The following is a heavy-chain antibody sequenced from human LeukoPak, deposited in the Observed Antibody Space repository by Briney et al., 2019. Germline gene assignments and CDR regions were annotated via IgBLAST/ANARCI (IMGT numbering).Heavy chain of an antibody. CDR1: GGSFSAYY. CDR3: ARRGYFYYYYGMDV. V-gene: IGHV4-34*01. D-gene: IGHD1-26*01. Sequence: SETLSLTCAVYGGSFSAYYWSWIRQPPGKGLEWIGEINHSGSTNYNPSLKSRVAISVDTSRNQFSLRLSSVTAADTAVYYCARRGYFYYYYGMDVWGQGTTVTVSS. J-gene: IGHJ6*02. CDR2: INHSGST.